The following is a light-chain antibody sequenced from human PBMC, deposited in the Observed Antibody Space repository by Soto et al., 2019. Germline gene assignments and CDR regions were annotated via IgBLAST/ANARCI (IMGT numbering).Light chain of an antibody. J-gene: IGLJ3*02. CDR3: SSYTTSSTLV. CDR1: NSDIGGYQY. Sequence: QSVLTQPASVSGSPGQSITISCTGTNSDIGGYQYVSWYQHHPGKAPKLIIYEIINRPSGVSHRFSGSKSGNTASLTIYGLQAEDEADYYCSSYTTSSTLVFGGGTKLTVL. V-gene: IGLV2-14*01. CDR2: EII.